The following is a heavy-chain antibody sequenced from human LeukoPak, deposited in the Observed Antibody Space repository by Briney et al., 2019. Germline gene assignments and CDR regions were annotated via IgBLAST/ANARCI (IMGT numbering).Heavy chain of an antibody. Sequence: SETLSLTCTVSGGSLSSYYWSWIRQPPGKGLEWIGYIYYSGSTNYNPSLKSRVTISVDTSKNQFSLKLSSVTAADTAVYYCARVGRRIGAGGAFDIWGQGTMVTVSS. V-gene: IGHV4-59*01. D-gene: IGHD6-6*01. CDR3: ARVGRRIGAGGAFDI. J-gene: IGHJ3*02. CDR1: GGSLSSYY. CDR2: IYYSGST.